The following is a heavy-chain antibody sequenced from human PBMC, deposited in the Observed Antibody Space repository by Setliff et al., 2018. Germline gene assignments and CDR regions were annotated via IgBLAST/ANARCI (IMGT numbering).Heavy chain of an antibody. CDR1: GGSISSGDYY. J-gene: IGHJ6*03. V-gene: IGHV4-31*03. D-gene: IGHD6-19*01. CDR3: AREQWLDPPGYYYMDV. Sequence: SETLSLTCTVSGGSISSGDYYWSWIRQHPGKGLEWIGYIYYSGFTYYNPSLKSRVTISVDTSKNQFSLKLSSVTAADMAVYYCAREQWLDPPGYYYMDVWAKGTTVTVSS. CDR2: IYYSGFT.